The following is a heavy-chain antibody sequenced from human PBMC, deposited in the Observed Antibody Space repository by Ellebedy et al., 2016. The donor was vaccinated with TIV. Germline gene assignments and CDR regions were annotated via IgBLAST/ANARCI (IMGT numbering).Heavy chain of an antibody. CDR1: GYTYSAYA. CDR2: INAGNGNT. CDR3: ARARYSGYGHYYMDV. Sequence: ASVKVSCKASGYTYSAYAMHWVRQAPGQRPEWMGWINAGNGNTKYSQKFQGRVTITRDTSASTAYMELSSLRSEDTAVYYCARARYSGYGHYYMDVWGKGTTVTVSS. J-gene: IGHJ6*03. V-gene: IGHV1-3*01. D-gene: IGHD5-12*01.